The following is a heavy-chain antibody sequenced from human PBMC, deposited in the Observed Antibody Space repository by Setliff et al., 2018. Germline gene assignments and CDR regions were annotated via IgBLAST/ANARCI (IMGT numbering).Heavy chain of an antibody. D-gene: IGHD3-3*01. Sequence: PSETLSLPCTVSGGSFSDYYWGWIRQSPGKRPEWIAEINQSGNTNYNPSPNGRVSVSVDTPTNQFSLRVFSVTAADAAVYYCRFWSSYYKNDYWAQGTLVTVSS. CDR3: RFWSSYYKNDY. V-gene: IGHV4-34*01. J-gene: IGHJ4*02. CDR2: INQSGNT. CDR1: GGSFSDYY.